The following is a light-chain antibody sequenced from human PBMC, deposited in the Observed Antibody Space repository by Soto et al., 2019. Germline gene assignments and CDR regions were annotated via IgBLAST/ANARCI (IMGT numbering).Light chain of an antibody. CDR1: SSDY. V-gene: IGLV2-14*01. CDR3: SSYTRSTLL. CDR2: EVS. Sequence: QSALTQPASVSGSPGQSITISCTGTSSDYVSWYQQHPDKAPQLMIYEVSNRPSGVSDRFSGSKSANTASLTISGLQAEDEANYYCSSYTRSTLLFGGGTQLTVL. J-gene: IGLJ2*01.